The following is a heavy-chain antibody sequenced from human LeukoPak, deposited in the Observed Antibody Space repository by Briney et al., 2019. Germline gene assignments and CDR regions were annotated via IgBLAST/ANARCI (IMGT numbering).Heavy chain of an antibody. J-gene: IGHJ3*02. CDR1: GGSITTFY. CDR2: IDYSGRA. V-gene: IGHV4-59*01. Sequence: SETLSLTCTVSGGSITTFYWSWVRQPPGKGLEYIGHIDYSGRAKYNPSLKSRVTISVDTSKNQFSLKLSSVTAADTAVHYCARGGAARRFDIWGQGTMVTVSS. D-gene: IGHD6-6*01. CDR3: ARGGAARRFDI.